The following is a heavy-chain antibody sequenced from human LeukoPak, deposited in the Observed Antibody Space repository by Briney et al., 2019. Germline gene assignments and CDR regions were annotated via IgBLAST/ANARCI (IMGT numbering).Heavy chain of an antibody. V-gene: IGHV4-39*07. J-gene: IGHJ5*02. CDR1: GDSIRSSSYH. CDR2: IYYSGTI. Sequence: PSETLTLTCTVSGDSIRSSSYHWGWIRQPPGKGLEWIGSIYYSGTIYNNPSLKSRTLISVDTSKNQFSLRLTSVTAADTAVYFCATLDNSFDHWGQGTLVTVSS. CDR3: ATLDNSFDH. D-gene: IGHD2/OR15-2a*01.